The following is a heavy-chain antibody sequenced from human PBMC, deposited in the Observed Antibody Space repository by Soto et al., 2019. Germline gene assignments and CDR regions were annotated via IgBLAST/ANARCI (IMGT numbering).Heavy chain of an antibody. CDR1: GFTFSSYA. CDR3: AKDWEMPTPISSFDY. D-gene: IGHD3-3*02. CDR2: ISGSGGGS. Sequence: GGSLRLSCAASGFTFSSYAMSWVRQAPGKGLEWVSAISGSGGGSYYADSVKGRFTISRDNSKNTLYLQMSSLRADDTAVYYCAKDWEMPTPISSFDYWGQGTLVTVSS. J-gene: IGHJ4*02. V-gene: IGHV3-23*01.